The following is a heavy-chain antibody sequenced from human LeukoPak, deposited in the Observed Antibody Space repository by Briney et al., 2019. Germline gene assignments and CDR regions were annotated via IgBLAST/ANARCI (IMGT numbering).Heavy chain of an antibody. CDR1: GFTFSSYA. Sequence: GGSLRLSCAASGFTFSSYAMSWVRQAPGKGLEWVSAISGSGGRTHYADSAKGRFTISRDNSKNTLYLQMNSLRAEDTAVYYCAKDQYYDFWSGYSNWSDPWGQGTLVTVSS. CDR2: ISGSGGRT. D-gene: IGHD3-3*01. J-gene: IGHJ5*02. CDR3: AKDQYYDFWSGYSNWSDP. V-gene: IGHV3-23*01.